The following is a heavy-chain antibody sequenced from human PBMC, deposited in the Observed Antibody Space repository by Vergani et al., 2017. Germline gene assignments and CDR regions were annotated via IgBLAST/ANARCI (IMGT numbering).Heavy chain of an antibody. Sequence: QVQLQESGPGLVRPSETLSLTSAVYGGSFCGYFWSCLLHPPGKGLEWFWEVNHSGSTIYNPSLKSRVTISVDTSKNQFSLKLSSVTAADTAVYYCARGKQVPYYYYYGMDVWGQGTTVTVSS. V-gene: IGHV4-34*01. J-gene: IGHJ6*02. CDR2: VNHSGST. D-gene: IGHD6-13*01. CDR1: GGSFCGYF. CDR3: ARGKQVPYYYYYGMDV.